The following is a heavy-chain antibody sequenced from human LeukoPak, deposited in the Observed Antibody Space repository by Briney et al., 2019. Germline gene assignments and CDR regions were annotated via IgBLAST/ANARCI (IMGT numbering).Heavy chain of an antibody. V-gene: IGHV3-23*01. CDR3: AKVSVWSGYYSGMDV. CDR2: ISGSGGST. J-gene: IGHJ6*02. Sequence: GGSLRLSCAASGFTFSSYAMSWVRQAPGKGLEWVSAISGSGGSTYYADSVKGRFTISRDNSKNTLYLQMDSLRAEDTAVYYCAKVSVWSGYYSGMDVWGQGTTVTVSS. D-gene: IGHD3-3*01. CDR1: GFTFSSYA.